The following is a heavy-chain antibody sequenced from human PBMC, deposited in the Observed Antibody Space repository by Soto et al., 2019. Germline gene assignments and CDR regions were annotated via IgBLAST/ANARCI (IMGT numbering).Heavy chain of an antibody. CDR3: AKGEGYCSGSSCYYYYGMDF. D-gene: IGHD2-15*01. Sequence: EVQLLESGGGLVQPGGSLRLSCAASGFTFSSYAMRWVRQAPGEGLEWVSVISGSGDNTYYADSVKGRFSIARDNSENTLDLQMNSLRAEDTAIYYCAKGEGYCSGSSCYYYYGMDFWGQGTTVTVSS. CDR1: GFTFSSYA. V-gene: IGHV3-23*01. CDR2: ISGSGDNT. J-gene: IGHJ6*02.